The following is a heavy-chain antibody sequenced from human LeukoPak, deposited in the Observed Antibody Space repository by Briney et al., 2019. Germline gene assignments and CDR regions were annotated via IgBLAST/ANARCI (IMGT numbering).Heavy chain of an antibody. CDR3: AKRGGSGSLDYVFDP. V-gene: IGHV3-23*01. D-gene: IGHD3-10*02. J-gene: IGHJ5*02. Sequence: PGGSLRLSCAASGFTFSNFAMSWVRQAPGKGLERVSAISGNGAIKYYADSVKGRFTISRDNSKNTVYLQMNSMTADDTADFYCAKRGGSGSLDYVFDPWGQGTLVSVSS. CDR2: ISGNGAIK. CDR1: GFTFSNFA.